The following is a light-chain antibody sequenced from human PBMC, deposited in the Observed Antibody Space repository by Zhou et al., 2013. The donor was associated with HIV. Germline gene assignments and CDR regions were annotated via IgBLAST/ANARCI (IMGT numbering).Light chain of an antibody. CDR3: GTWDNSLSAGV. J-gene: IGLJ2*01. CDR1: SSNIGDYF. V-gene: IGLV1-51*02. Sequence: QSELTQPPSVFAAPGEKVTISCSGSSSNIGDYFVSWYQQLPGTAPRLLIYESHKRPSGIPDRFSGSTSGTSATLGISGLQTGDEADYYCGTWDNSLSAGVFGGGTKLTIL. CDR2: ESH.